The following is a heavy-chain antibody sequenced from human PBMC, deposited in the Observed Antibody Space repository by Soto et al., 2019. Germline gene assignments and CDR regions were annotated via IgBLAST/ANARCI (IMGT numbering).Heavy chain of an antibody. CDR3: AIDFWSGYYRPNSDY. CDR2: ISSSSSTI. J-gene: IGHJ4*02. Sequence: GGSLRLSCAASGFTFSSYSMNWVRQAPGKGLEWVSYISSSSSTIYYADSVKGRFTISRDNAKNSLYLQMNSLRAEDTAVYYCAIDFWSGYYRPNSDYWGQGTLVTVSS. CDR1: GFTFSSYS. V-gene: IGHV3-48*01. D-gene: IGHD3-3*01.